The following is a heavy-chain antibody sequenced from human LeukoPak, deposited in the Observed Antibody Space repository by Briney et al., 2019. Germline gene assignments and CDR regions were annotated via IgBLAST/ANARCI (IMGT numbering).Heavy chain of an antibody. CDR1: GFTFDDYA. Sequence: GRSLRLSCAASGFTFDDYAMHWVRQAPGKGLEWVSLISGDGGSTYYADSVKGRSTISRDNSKNSLYLQMNSLRTEDTALYYCAKGSNDYEVPGDYWGQGTLVTVSS. CDR3: AKGSNDYEVPGDY. CDR2: ISGDGGST. J-gene: IGHJ4*02. V-gene: IGHV3-43*02. D-gene: IGHD4-17*01.